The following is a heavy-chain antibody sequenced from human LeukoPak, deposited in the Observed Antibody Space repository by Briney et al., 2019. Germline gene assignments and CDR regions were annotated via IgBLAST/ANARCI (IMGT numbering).Heavy chain of an antibody. D-gene: IGHD6-25*01. V-gene: IGHV4-4*07. Sequence: SETLSLTCTVSGGSIGSNYWSWVRQPAGKGLEWVGRINISGNTNYNPSLKSRVTMSVDTSKNQFSLRLNFVTAADTAVYYCTREATANSGGYYFDYWGQGTLVTVSS. CDR2: INISGNT. CDR3: TREATANSGGYYFDY. J-gene: IGHJ4*02. CDR1: GGSIGSNY.